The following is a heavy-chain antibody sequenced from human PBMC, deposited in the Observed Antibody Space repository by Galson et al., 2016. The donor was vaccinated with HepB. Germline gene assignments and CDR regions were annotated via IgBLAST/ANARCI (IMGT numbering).Heavy chain of an antibody. CDR1: GGTFSSYV. CDR2: IIPIFGIA. V-gene: IGHV1-69*13. CDR3: ARADNYYDSSGGAGIDY. Sequence: SVKVSCKASGGTFSSYVISWVRQAPGQGLEWMGRIIPIFGIANYAQKFQGRVTITADESTSTAYMELSSLRSEDTAVYYCARADNYYDSSGGAGIDYWGQGTLVTVSS. D-gene: IGHD3-22*01. J-gene: IGHJ4*02.